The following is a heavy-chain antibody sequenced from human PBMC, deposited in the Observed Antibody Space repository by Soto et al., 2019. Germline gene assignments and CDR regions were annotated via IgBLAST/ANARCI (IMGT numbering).Heavy chain of an antibody. CDR3: ARDGKSSRAYCSGGSCYYYYMDV. V-gene: IGHV3-33*01. Sequence: HPGGSLRLSCAASGFTFSSYGMHWVRQAPGKGLEWVAVIWYDGSNKYYADSVKGRFTISRDNSKNTLYLQMNSLRAEDTAVYYCARDGKSSRAYCSGGSCYYYYMDVWGKGTTVTVSS. CDR2: IWYDGSNK. D-gene: IGHD2-15*01. CDR1: GFTFSSYG. J-gene: IGHJ6*03.